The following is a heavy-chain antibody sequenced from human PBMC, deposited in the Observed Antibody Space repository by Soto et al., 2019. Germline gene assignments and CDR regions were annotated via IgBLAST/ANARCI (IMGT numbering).Heavy chain of an antibody. CDR1: GFSLSTSGVG. J-gene: IGHJ4*02. CDR2: IYWNDDK. V-gene: IGHV2-5*01. CDR3: SHGEGEDFWSGNYTGFDS. Sequence: SGPTLVNPTQTLTLTCTFSGFSLSTSGVGVGWIRQPPGKALEWLALIYWNDDKRYSPSLKSRLTITKDTSKNQVVLTMTNMDPLDPATYSCSHGEGEDFWSGNYTGFDSRGRECLVSVSS. D-gene: IGHD3-3*01.